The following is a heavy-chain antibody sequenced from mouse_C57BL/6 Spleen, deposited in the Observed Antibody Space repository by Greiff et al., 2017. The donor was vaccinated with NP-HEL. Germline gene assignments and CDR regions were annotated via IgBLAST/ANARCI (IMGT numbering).Heavy chain of an antibody. J-gene: IGHJ2*01. CDR2: IYPGNSDT. CDR3: TREKIYYGYDGGFFDY. Sequence: VQLQQSGTVLARPGASVKMSCKTSGYTFTSYWMHWVKQRPGQGLEWIGAIYPGNSDTSYNQKFKGKAKLTAVTSASTAYMELSSLTNEDSAVYYCTREKIYYGYDGGFFDYWGQGTTLTVSS. D-gene: IGHD2-2*01. CDR1: GYTFTSYW. V-gene: IGHV1-5*01.